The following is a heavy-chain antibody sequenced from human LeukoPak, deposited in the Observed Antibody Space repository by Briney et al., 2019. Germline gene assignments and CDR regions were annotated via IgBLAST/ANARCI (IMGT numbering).Heavy chain of an antibody. V-gene: IGHV1-46*01. Sequence: ASVKVSCKASGYTFTGYYMHWVRQAPGQGLEWMGIINPSGGSTSYAQKFQGRVTMTRDTSTSTVYMELSSLRSEDTAVYYCASQFAMVRGVIAYWGQGTLVTVSS. J-gene: IGHJ4*02. CDR1: GYTFTGYY. D-gene: IGHD3-10*01. CDR3: ASQFAMVRGVIAY. CDR2: INPSGGST.